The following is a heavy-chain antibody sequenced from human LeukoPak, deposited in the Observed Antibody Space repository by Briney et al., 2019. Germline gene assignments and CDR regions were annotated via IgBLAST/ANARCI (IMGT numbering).Heavy chain of an antibody. J-gene: IGHJ5*02. V-gene: IGHV4-34*01. CDR3: ARRIAWLRLEWFDP. CDR2: INHSGST. D-gene: IGHD5-12*01. Sequence: PSETLSLTCAVYGGSFSGYYWSWIRQPPGKGLEWIGEINHSGSTNYNPSLKSRVTISVDTSKNQFSLKLSSVTAADTAVYYCARRIAWLRLEWFDPWGQGTLVTVSS. CDR1: GGSFSGYY.